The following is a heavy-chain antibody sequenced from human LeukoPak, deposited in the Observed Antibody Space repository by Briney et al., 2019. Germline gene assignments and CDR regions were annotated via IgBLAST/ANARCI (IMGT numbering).Heavy chain of an antibody. CDR3: ARDLGGWHYFDY. Sequence: SETLSLTCTVSGVSLSSSNSYWGWIRQPPGKGLEWIGSIYYSGNTYYNASLKSQVSISIDTSKSQFSLRLTSVTAADTAVYYCARDLGGWHYFDYWGQGTLVTVSS. J-gene: IGHJ4*02. CDR1: GVSLSSSNSY. CDR2: IYYSGNT. D-gene: IGHD6-19*01. V-gene: IGHV4-39*02.